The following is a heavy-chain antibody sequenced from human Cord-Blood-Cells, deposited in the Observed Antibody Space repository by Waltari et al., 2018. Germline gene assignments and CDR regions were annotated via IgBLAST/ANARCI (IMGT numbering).Heavy chain of an antibody. J-gene: IGHJ6*03. V-gene: IGHV4-59*08. CDR2: IHYSGST. D-gene: IGHD2-15*01. CDR3: ARRSGYCSGGSCYSETYYYYYMDV. Sequence: QVQLQESGPGLVKPSETLSLTCTVSGGSISSYYWSWIRQPPGKGLEWIGYIHYSGSTNYNPSLKSRVTISVDTSKNQFSLKLSSVTAADTAVYYCARRSGYCSGGSCYSETYYYYYMDVWGKGTTVTVSS. CDR1: GGSISSYY.